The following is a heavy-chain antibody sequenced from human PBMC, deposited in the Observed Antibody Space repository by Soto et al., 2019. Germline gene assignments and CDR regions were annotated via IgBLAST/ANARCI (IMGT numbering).Heavy chain of an antibody. CDR1: GFTFSNYG. V-gene: IGHV3-33*01. CDR2: IWFDGSYK. D-gene: IGHD3-16*01. CDR3: ARPPDDTSAYTGDFYYGMDV. J-gene: IGHJ6*02. Sequence: VQLVESGGGVVQPGRSLRLSCAASGFTFSNYGMHWVRQAPGKGLEWVAVIWFDGSYKYYADSVKGRFTISRDNSKNTLYLQMSSLRAEDTAAYYCARPPDDTSAYTGDFYYGMDVWGQGTTDTVSS.